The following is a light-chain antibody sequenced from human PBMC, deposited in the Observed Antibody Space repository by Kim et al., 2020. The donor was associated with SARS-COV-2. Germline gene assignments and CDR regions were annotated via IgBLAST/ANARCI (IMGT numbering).Light chain of an antibody. CDR3: QVWDNSRDQWV. J-gene: IGLJ3*02. V-gene: IGLV3-21*04. Sequence: APGMTARITCGGNNIGSKSVHWYQQKPGQAPVLVIYYDTDLPSGIPERISGSNSGNTAALTISRVEAGDEADCYCQVWDNSRDQWVVGGGTQLTVL. CDR2: YDT. CDR1: NIGSKS.